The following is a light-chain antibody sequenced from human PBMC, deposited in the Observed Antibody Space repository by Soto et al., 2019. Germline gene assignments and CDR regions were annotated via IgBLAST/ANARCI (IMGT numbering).Light chain of an antibody. V-gene: IGKV1-39*01. J-gene: IGKJ5*01. CDR2: GAS. CDR1: QPISNY. CDR3: QQTQAVPLD. Sequence: DVQITQSPSSLSASVGAMVPITCRASQPISNYLNWYQPKACETPKVLIFGASSLQSGLPSKCSGSGYGTDVPLIINTLHPDAFATYYCQQTQAVPLDLGQGKRL.